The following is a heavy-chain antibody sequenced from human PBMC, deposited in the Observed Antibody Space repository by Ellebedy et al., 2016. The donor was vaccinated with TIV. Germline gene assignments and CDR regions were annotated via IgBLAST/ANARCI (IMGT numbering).Heavy chain of an antibody. V-gene: IGHV4-59*13. Sequence: SETLSLXXTVSGGSISSYYWSWIRQPPGKGLEWIGYIYYSGSTNYNPSLKSRVTISVDTSKNQFSLKLSSVTAADTAVYYCARVSPAHPKYYYDSSGYPYFDYWGQGTLVTVSS. CDR1: GGSISSYY. CDR2: IYYSGST. D-gene: IGHD3-22*01. CDR3: ARVSPAHPKYYYDSSGYPYFDY. J-gene: IGHJ4*02.